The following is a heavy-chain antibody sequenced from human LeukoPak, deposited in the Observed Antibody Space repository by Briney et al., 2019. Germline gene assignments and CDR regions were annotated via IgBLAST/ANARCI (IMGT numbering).Heavy chain of an antibody. J-gene: IGHJ3*02. CDR3: ASGLYYYDSSGYYADDAFDI. D-gene: IGHD3-22*01. V-gene: IGHV3-11*04. CDR1: GFTFSDYY. Sequence: PGGSLRLSCAASGFTFSDYYMSWIRQAPGKGLQWVSYISSNGTTIYYADSVKGRFTISRDNAKNSLFLQMNSLRAEDTAVYYCASGLYYYDSSGYYADDAFDIWGQGTMVTVSS. CDR2: ISSNGTTI.